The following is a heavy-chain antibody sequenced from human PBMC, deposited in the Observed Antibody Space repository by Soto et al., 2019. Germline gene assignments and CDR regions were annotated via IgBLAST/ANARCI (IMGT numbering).Heavy chain of an antibody. D-gene: IGHD2-15*01. CDR1: GGSFSGYY. V-gene: IGHV4-34*01. J-gene: IGHJ3*02. CDR2: INHRGST. Sequence: SETLSLTCAVYGGSFSGYYWSWIRQPPGKGLEWIGEINHRGSTNYNPSLKSRVTISVDTSKNQFSLKLSSVTAADTAVYYCARARGVILVVAARRGAFDIWGQGTMVTVSS. CDR3: ARARGVILVVAARRGAFDI.